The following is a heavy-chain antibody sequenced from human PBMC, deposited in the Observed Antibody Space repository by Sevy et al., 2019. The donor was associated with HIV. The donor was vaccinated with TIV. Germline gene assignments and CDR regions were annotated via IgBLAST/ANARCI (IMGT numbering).Heavy chain of an antibody. V-gene: IGHV3-49*02. J-gene: IGHJ6*02. CDR2: IRSKTYGGTT. Sequence: GGSLRLSCVASGFRLGTSWMSWVRQAPGQGLEWVGFIRSKTYGGTTEYAASVKGRFTISREESKSIAYLQMNSLKTEDTAVYYCTRVQGTISAYFYFGMDVWGQGTTVTVSS. CDR1: GFRLGTSW. CDR3: TRVQGTISAYFYFGMDV. D-gene: IGHD2-21*01.